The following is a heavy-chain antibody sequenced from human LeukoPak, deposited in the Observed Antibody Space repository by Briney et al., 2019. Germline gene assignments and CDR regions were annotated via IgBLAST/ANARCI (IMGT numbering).Heavy chain of an antibody. CDR1: GYSFTIHW. Sequence: GESLKISCKGSGYSFTIHWNAWVRQMSREGLEWSGIIYPGDSDTRYSPSFQGQVTISADKSISTAYLQWSSLKASDTAMYYCARLYRTTSPLDYWGQGTLVTVSS. V-gene: IGHV5-51*01. D-gene: IGHD1-26*01. CDR2: IYPGDSDT. J-gene: IGHJ4*02. CDR3: ARLYRTTSPLDY.